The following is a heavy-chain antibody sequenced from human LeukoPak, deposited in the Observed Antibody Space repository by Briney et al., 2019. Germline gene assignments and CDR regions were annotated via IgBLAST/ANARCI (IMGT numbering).Heavy chain of an antibody. CDR1: GYTITHQW. CDR2: IYPRDSDT. J-gene: IGHJ4*02. V-gene: IGHV5-51*01. Sequence: RGESLKISCKASGYTITHQWIGWVRQKSGSGLEWMGIIYPRDSDTRYSPSFQGHVSISADTSINTAYLEWSRLEASDTAIYYCASHSDVIGAIWGQGTLVTVSS. D-gene: IGHD3-10*01. CDR3: ASHSDVIGAI.